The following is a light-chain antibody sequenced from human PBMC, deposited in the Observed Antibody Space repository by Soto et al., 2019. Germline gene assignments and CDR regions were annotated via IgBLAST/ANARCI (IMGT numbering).Light chain of an antibody. J-gene: IGKJ1*01. CDR3: QQYHIYSWT. V-gene: IGKV1-5*03. Sequence: DIQMTQSPSTLSASVGDIVTITCRASQSISDWLAWYQQKPGEAPRLLIYRASTLQSGVSSRFRGSGSGTEFTLTISDLQPDDFATYYCQQYHIYSWTFGQGTTGGIK. CDR2: RAS. CDR1: QSISDW.